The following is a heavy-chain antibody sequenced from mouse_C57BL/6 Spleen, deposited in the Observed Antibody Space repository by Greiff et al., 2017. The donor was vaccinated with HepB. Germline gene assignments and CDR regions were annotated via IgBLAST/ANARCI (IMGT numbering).Heavy chain of an antibody. CDR2: ISSGSSTI. Sequence: VQLQQSGGGLVKPGGSLKLSCAASGFTFSDYGMHWVRQAPEKGLEWVAYISSGSSTIYYADTVKGRFTISRDNAKNTLFLQMTSLRSEDTAMYYCATFITTVVATDYAMDYWGQGTSVTVSS. D-gene: IGHD1-1*01. CDR3: ATFITTVVATDYAMDY. CDR1: GFTFSDYG. V-gene: IGHV5-17*01. J-gene: IGHJ4*01.